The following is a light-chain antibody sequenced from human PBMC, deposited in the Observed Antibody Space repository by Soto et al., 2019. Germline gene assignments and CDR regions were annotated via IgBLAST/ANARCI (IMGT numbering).Light chain of an antibody. J-gene: IGKJ5*01. CDR3: QQRSDSIT. Sequence: EIVLTQSPGALSLSPGERATLSCRASQTVSXNYLAWYQQXPGQAPXXRIYDASTRAPGIPARLSGRGSGADFTLTISSLEPEDFAVYYCQQRSDSITFGQGTRLDIK. CDR2: DAS. CDR1: QTVSXNY. V-gene: IGKV3D-20*02.